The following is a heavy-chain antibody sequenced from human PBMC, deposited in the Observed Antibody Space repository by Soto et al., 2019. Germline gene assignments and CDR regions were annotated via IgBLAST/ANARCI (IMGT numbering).Heavy chain of an antibody. Sequence: SETLSLTCAVYGGSFSGYYWSWIRQPPGKGLEWIGEINHSGSTNYNPSLKSRVTISVDTSKNQFSLKLSSVTAADTAVYYCARGSIGGSSWYYFDDWGQGTLVTVSS. V-gene: IGHV4-34*01. CDR1: GGSFSGYY. J-gene: IGHJ4*02. CDR3: ARGSIGGSSWYYFDD. D-gene: IGHD6-13*01. CDR2: INHSGST.